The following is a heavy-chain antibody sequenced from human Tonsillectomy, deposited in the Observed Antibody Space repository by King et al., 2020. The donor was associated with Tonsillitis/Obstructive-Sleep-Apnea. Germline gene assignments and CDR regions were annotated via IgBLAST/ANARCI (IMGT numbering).Heavy chain of an antibody. Sequence: VQLVESGGGLLKPGRSLRLSCSTSGFTFGDFAMTWFRQAPGRGLEWIGFIRSNPSGGTTEYAASVKGRFSISRHDSKGNAYLQMNSLKTEDTAVYYCSREGSQLERPNYYYMDVWGKGTTVTVS. CDR3: SREGSQLERPNYYYMDV. V-gene: IGHV3-49*05. CDR1: GFTFGDFA. J-gene: IGHJ6*03. D-gene: IGHD1-1*01. CDR2: IRSNPSGGTT.